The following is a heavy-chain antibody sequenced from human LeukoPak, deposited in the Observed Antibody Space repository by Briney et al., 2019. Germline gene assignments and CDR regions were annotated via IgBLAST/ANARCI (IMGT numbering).Heavy chain of an antibody. CDR2: ISAYNGNT. J-gene: IGHJ6*04. D-gene: IGHD3-10*01. CDR1: GYTFTSYG. V-gene: IGHV1-18*04. Sequence: ASVKVSCKASGYTFTSYGISWVRQAPGQGLEWMGWISAYNGNTNYAQKLQGRVTMTTDTSTSTAYVELRSLRSDDTAVYYCAILEDGSGSYYNWGGLYGMDVWGKGTTVTVSS. CDR3: AILEDGSGSYYNWGGLYGMDV.